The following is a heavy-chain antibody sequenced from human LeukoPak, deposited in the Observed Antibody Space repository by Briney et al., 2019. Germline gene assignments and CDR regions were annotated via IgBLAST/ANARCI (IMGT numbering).Heavy chain of an antibody. V-gene: IGHV3-23*01. CDR2: ISGSGGST. D-gene: IGHD3-22*01. J-gene: IGHJ4*02. CDR1: GFTFSSYA. CDR3: AKGFNYYDSSGPFDY. Sequence: GGSLRLSCAASGFTFSSYAMSWVRQAPGKGLEWVSAISGSGGSTYYADSVKGRFTISRDNSKNTLYLQMNSLRAEDTAVYYCAKGFNYYDSSGPFDYWGQGTLVTVSS.